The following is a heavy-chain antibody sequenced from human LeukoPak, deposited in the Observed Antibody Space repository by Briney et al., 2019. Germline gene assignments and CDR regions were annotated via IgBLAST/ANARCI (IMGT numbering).Heavy chain of an antibody. Sequence: GGSLRLSCAASGFTFSNYGMNWVRQAPGKGLEWVSFTDTSGRYVYYGDSVKGRYTISRDNAKNLLFLQMNGLRAEDTALYYCARGRSITLLRGVAMSDGFDIWGQGAMVAVSS. CDR3: ARGRSITLLRGVAMSDGFDI. CDR1: GFTFSNYG. V-gene: IGHV3-21*06. CDR2: TDTSGRYV. D-gene: IGHD3-10*01. J-gene: IGHJ3*02.